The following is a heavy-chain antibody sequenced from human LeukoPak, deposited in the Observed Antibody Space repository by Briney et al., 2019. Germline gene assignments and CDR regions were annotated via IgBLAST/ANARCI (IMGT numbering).Heavy chain of an antibody. CDR1: GYTFNNYW. D-gene: IGHD1-26*01. Sequence: GESLKISCKASGYTFNNYWIGWVRQVPERGLEWMGMRYPDGSASTYHPSFEGRVTISADQSVTTAYLEWNSLKASDTALYYCVRQGLQSGTYPAYWGPGTLVTVSS. V-gene: IGHV5-51*01. CDR3: VRQGLQSGTYPAY. J-gene: IGHJ4*02. CDR2: RYPDGSAS.